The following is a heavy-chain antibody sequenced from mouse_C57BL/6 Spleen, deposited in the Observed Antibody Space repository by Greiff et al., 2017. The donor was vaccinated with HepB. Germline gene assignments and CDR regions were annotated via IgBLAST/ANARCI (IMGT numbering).Heavy chain of an antibody. V-gene: IGHV10-1*01. Sequence: EVKVVESGGGLVQPQGSLKLSCSASGFSFNTYAMNLVRQAPGKGLEWVARIRSKSNNYATYYADSVKDRFTISRDDSESMLYLQMNNLKTEDTAMDYCVRERLGTYFDYWGQGTTLTVSS. D-gene: IGHD4-1*01. J-gene: IGHJ2*01. CDR2: IRSKSNNYAT. CDR1: GFSFNTYA. CDR3: VRERLGTYFDY.